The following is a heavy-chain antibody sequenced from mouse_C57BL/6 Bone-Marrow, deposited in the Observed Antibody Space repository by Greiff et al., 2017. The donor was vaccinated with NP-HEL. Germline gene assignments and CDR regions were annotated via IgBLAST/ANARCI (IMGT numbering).Heavy chain of an antibody. Sequence: VQLQQSGPELVKPGASVKISCKASGYTFTDYYMNWVKQSHGKSLEWIGDINPNNGGTSYNQKFKGKATLTVDKSSSTAYMELRSLTSEDSAVYYCASHGYYVGGYYFDYWGQGTTLTVSS. D-gene: IGHD2-3*01. CDR3: ASHGYYVGGYYFDY. CDR1: GYTFTDYY. V-gene: IGHV1-26*01. CDR2: INPNNGGT. J-gene: IGHJ2*01.